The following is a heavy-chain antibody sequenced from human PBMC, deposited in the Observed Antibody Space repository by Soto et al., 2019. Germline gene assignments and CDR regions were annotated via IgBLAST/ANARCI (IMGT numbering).Heavy chain of an antibody. CDR3: AKDGAYSYGPYDY. J-gene: IGHJ4*02. D-gene: IGHD5-18*01. CDR2: ISSSSSTI. CDR1: GFTFGSYS. V-gene: IGHV3-48*01. Sequence: EVQLVESGGGLVQPGGSLRLSCAASGFTFGSYSMNWVRQAPGKGLEWVSYISSSSSTIYYADSVEGRFTISRDNAKNALDLQMDRLRAEDTAVYYCAKDGAYSYGPYDYWGQGTLVTVSS.